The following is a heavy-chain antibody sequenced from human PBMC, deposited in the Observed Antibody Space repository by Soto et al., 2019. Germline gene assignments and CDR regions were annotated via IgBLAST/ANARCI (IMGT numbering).Heavy chain of an antibody. J-gene: IGHJ1*01. CDR2: IYSGGST. CDR1: GFTVSSNY. V-gene: IGHV3-53*01. CDR3: ARDRVDSGYSEYFQH. Sequence: EVQLVESGGGLIQPGGSLRLSCAASGFTVSSNYMSWVRQAPGKGLEWVSVIYSGGSTYYADSVKGRFTISRDNSKNTLYLHMNSLRAEDTAVYYCARDRVDSGYSEYFQHWVQGTLVTVSS. D-gene: IGHD3-22*01.